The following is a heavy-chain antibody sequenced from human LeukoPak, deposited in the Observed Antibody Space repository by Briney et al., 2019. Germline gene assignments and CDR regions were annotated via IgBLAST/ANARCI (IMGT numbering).Heavy chain of an antibody. J-gene: IGHJ1*01. D-gene: IGHD3-22*01. Sequence: SEPLSLTCTVSGDSVTNTNFYWGWIRQLPGKGLEWMGCIYHSRSTYYNPSLESRVSMSMDMSKNQFSLKLISVTAADTAVYYCARVLDSSGYPVYFQHWGQGTLVTVSS. CDR3: ARVLDSSGYPVYFQH. CDR1: GDSVTNTNFY. V-gene: IGHV4-39*02. CDR2: IYHSRST.